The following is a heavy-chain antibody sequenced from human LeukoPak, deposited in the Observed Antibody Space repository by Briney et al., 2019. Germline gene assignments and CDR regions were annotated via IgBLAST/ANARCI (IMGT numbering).Heavy chain of an antibody. CDR1: GYTFTSYG. J-gene: IGHJ5*02. CDR2: ISAYNGNT. CDR3: ARDKAFGIAVGNWFDP. Sequence: ASVKVSCKASGYTFTSYGISWARQAPGQGLEWMGWISAYNGNTNYAQKLQGRVTMTTDTSTSTAYMELRSLRSDDTAVYYCARDKAFGIAVGNWFDPWGQGTLVTVSS. V-gene: IGHV1-18*04. D-gene: IGHD6-19*01.